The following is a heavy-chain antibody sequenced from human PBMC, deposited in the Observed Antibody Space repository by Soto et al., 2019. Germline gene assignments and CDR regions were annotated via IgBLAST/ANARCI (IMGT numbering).Heavy chain of an antibody. CDR3: ARMESFGSLNWFDP. CDR2: VNPGSGDT. V-gene: IGHV1-8*01. CDR1: GYTFTNND. J-gene: IGHJ5*02. Sequence: RASVKVSCKASGYTFTNNDVSWVRQATGQGLEWMGWVNPGSGDTGYAQKFQGRLTMTRDISIATAYMELNSLTSEDTAIYYCARMESFGSLNWFDPWGQGTLVTVSS. D-gene: IGHD5-18*01.